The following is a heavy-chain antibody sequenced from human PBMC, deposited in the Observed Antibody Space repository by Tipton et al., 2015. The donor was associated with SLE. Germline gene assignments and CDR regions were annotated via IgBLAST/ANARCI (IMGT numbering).Heavy chain of an antibody. V-gene: IGHV4-59*01. Sequence: TLSLTCTVSGGSISSYYWSWIRQPPGKGLEWIGYIYYSGGTNYNPSLKSRVTISVDTSKNQFSLKLSAVTAADTAVYYCARAHDITFFDSWGQGTLVTVSS. J-gene: IGHJ4*02. CDR2: IYYSGGT. CDR3: ARAHDITFFDS. CDR1: GGSISSYY. D-gene: IGHD3-10*01.